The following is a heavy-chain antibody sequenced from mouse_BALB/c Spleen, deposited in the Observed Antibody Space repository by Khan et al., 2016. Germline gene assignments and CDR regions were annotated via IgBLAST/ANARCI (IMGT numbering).Heavy chain of an antibody. CDR2: VSTGGSYT. J-gene: IGHJ3*01. CDR1: GFTFSTYG. Sequence: EVELVESGGDLVKPGGSLKLSCAASGFTFSTYGMSWVRQAPDKRLEWVATVSTGGSYTYYPDSVKGRFTISRDNAKNTLYLQMSGLRSEETAKFYCTRLAYYYDSEGFAYWGQGTLVTVSA. CDR3: TRLAYYYDSEGFAY. D-gene: IGHD1-1*01. V-gene: IGHV5-6*01.